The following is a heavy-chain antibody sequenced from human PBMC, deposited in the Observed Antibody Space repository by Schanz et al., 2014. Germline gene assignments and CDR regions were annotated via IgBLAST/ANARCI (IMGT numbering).Heavy chain of an antibody. CDR3: ARDKGGYYPFDY. V-gene: IGHV3-7*01. Sequence: EVQLVESGGGLVQPGGSLRLSCAASGFTFGNFFMSWVRQAPGKGLEWVANIKQDGIEKYYVDSVKGRFTISRDNAKNYLYLKMNTLTADDTAVYYCARDKGGYYPFDYWGRGTLVTVSS. J-gene: IGHJ4*02. CDR1: GFTFGNFF. CDR2: IKQDGIEK. D-gene: IGHD3-3*01.